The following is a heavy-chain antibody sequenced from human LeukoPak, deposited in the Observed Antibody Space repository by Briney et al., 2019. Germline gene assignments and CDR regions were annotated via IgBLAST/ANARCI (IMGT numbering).Heavy chain of an antibody. CDR1: GYTFTSYG. V-gene: IGHV1-18*01. Sequence: ASVKVSCKASGYTFTSYGISWVRQAPGQGLEWKGWISAYNGNTNYAQKFQGRVTITADESTSTAYMELSSLRSEDTAVYYCARAIHGGGMAPLHYYYYMDVWGKGTTVTISS. CDR3: ARAIHGGGMAPLHYYYYMDV. CDR2: ISAYNGNT. D-gene: IGHD3-16*01. J-gene: IGHJ6*03.